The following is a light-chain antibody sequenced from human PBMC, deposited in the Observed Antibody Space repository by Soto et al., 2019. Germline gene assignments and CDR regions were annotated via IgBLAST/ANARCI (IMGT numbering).Light chain of an antibody. CDR3: QQYNNWPWT. V-gene: IGKV3-15*01. J-gene: IGKJ1*01. CDR1: HSVSSK. CDR2: GAS. Sequence: EIVMKQSAAALSVSPGERATLSCRASHSVSSKLAWYQRKPGQAPRLLIYGASTRATGIPARFSGSGSGTEFTLTISSLQSEDFAIYYCQQYNNWPWTFGQGTKVDIK.